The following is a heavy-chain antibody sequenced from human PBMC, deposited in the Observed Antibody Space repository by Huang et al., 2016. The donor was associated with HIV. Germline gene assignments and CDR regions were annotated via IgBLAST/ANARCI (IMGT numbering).Heavy chain of an antibody. CDR2: IFYSGNT. CDR3: ARHGRVAGHYYNNMDV. D-gene: IGHD6-19*01. J-gene: IGHJ6*02. V-gene: IGHV4-39*01. Sequence: LQLQESGPGLVKSSETLSLICTVSAGSISSSSYYWGWIRQPPGKGPEWIGSIFYSGNTHYNPPLKSRVTISVDTSKNQFSLKVNSVTAADTAVYYCARHGRVAGHYYNNMDVWGRGTTVTVSS. CDR1: AGSISSSSYY.